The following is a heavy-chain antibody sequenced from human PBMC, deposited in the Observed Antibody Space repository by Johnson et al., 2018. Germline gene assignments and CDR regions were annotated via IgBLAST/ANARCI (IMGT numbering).Heavy chain of an antibody. CDR3: AKETDTDDAFVI. CDR1: GLTFSNAW. J-gene: IGHJ3*02. Sequence: VQLVESGGALVKPGGSLRLSCAASGLTFSNAWMNWVRQAPGKGLEWVGRMKSKTDGGTIEYAPPVKGRFTISRDDSKNTLYLKMNRLRAEDTAVYYCAKETDTDDAFVIWGQGTMVTVSS. D-gene: IGHD4-17*01. CDR2: MKSKTDGGTI. V-gene: IGHV3-15*07.